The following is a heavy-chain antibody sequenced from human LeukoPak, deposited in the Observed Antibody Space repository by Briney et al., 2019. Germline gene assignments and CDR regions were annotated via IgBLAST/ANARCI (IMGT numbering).Heavy chain of an antibody. D-gene: IGHD3-22*01. CDR2: IRYDGSST. V-gene: IGHV3-30*02. CDR1: GFTFSSFG. J-gene: IGHJ4*02. Sequence: PGGSLRLSCAASGFTFSSFGMHWVRQAPGKGLEWVTFIRYDGSSTYQADSVKGRFTISRDNSNNTLYLQMNSLRGDDSALYYCVKDSSGTFDSWGQGTLVTVSS. CDR3: VKDSSGTFDS.